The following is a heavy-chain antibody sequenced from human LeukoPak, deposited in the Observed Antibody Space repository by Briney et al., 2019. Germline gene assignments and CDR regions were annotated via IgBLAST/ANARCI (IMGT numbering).Heavy chain of an antibody. V-gene: IGHV3-7*03. D-gene: IGHD6-19*01. CDR1: GFTFSSYW. J-gene: IGHJ4*02. Sequence: GGSLRLSCAASGFTFSSYWMSWVRQAPGKGLEWVANIKQDGSEKYYVDSVMGRFTISRDNAEDSLFLQMDSLRVEDTAVYYCARWLYSSGWSLDPWGQGTLVTVSS. CDR2: IKQDGSEK. CDR3: ARWLYSSGWSLDP.